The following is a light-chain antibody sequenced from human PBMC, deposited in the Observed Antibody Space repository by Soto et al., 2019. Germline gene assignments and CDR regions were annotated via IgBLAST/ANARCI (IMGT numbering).Light chain of an antibody. CDR1: QSVSSN. V-gene: IGKV3-15*01. J-gene: IGKJ1*01. Sequence: EIVMTQSPATLSVSPGERATLSCRASQSVSSNLAWYQQKPGQAPRLLIYGASTRATGIPARFSGSGSGTDFTLTISSLQSEDFAVYYCKQYKNWLPSTFGQGTKVEIK. CDR3: KQYKNWLPST. CDR2: GAS.